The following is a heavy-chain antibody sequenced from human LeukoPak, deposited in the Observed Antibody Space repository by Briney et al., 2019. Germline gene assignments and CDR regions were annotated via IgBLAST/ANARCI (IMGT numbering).Heavy chain of an antibody. CDR1: GFTFSSYS. D-gene: IGHD6-13*01. J-gene: IGHJ4*02. V-gene: IGHV3-48*01. CDR3: AKRIAAAGKYYFDY. CDR2: ISSSSSTI. Sequence: GWSLRLSCAASGFTFSSYSMNWVRQAPGKGLEWVSYISSSSSTIYYADSVKGRFTISRDNAKNSLYLQMNSLRVEDTAVYYCAKRIAAAGKYYFDYWGQGTLVTVSS.